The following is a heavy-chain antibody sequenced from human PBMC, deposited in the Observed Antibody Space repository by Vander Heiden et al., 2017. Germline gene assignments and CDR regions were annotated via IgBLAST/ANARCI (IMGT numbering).Heavy chain of an antibody. CDR3: ARSVDFWSGSDD. J-gene: IGHJ4*02. CDR2: IKPKSGGT. CDR1: GYTFTGYY. V-gene: IGHV1-2*02. Sequence: QVQLVQSGAEVKKPGASVKVSCKASGYTFTGYYMHWVRQAPGQGLEWMGWIKPKSGGTNKAQKVQGRVTMTRDTSSRTADMEMSRMRSDETAVYYSARSVDFWSGSDDWCQGTMVTLCS. D-gene: IGHD3-3*01.